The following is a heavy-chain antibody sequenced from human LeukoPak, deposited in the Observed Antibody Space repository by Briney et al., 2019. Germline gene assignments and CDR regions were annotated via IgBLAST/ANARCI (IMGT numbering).Heavy chain of an antibody. CDR1: GFTFSSYW. CDR3: ASCKWELLDLAAFDI. J-gene: IGHJ3*02. Sequence: PGGSLRLSCAASGFTFSSYWMSWVRQAPGKGLEWVANIKQDGSEKYYVDSVKGRFTISRDNAKNSLYLQMNSLRAEDTAVYYCASCKWELLDLAAFDIWGQGTMVTVSS. V-gene: IGHV3-7*01. D-gene: IGHD1-26*01. CDR2: IKQDGSEK.